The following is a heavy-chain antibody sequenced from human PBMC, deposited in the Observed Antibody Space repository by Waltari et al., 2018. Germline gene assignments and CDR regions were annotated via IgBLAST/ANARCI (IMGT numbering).Heavy chain of an antibody. Sequence: QLQLQESGPGLVKPSETLSLTCPVSGGSISSSSYYWGWIRQPPGKGLEWIGSIYYSGSTYHNPTLKGRVTIAVDTSKNQFALKLSSVTAADTAVYYCASGVTTGPYYFDYWGQGTLVTVSS. J-gene: IGHJ4*02. CDR1: GGSISSSSYY. CDR3: ASGVTTGPYYFDY. V-gene: IGHV4-39*07. D-gene: IGHD4-17*01. CDR2: IYYSGST.